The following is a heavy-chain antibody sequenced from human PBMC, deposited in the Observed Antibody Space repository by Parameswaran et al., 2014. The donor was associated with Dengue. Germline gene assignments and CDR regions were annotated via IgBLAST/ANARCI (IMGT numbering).Heavy chain of an antibody. J-gene: IGHJ4*02. D-gene: IGHD2-8*01. CDR3: AREMKSNGVYSDY. V-gene: IGHV1-18*01. Sequence: WVRQAPGQGLEWMGWISTYNGDTNYAQKLQGRVTMTRDTSTSTAYMELRSLRSDDTALYYCAREMKSNGVYSDYWGQGTLVTVSS. CDR2: ISTYNGDT.